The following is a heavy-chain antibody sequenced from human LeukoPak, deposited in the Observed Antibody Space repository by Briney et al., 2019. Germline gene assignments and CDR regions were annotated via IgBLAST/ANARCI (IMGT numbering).Heavy chain of an antibody. V-gene: IGHV4-59*01. Sequence: SETLSLTCSVSGASIRSFYWSWIRQPPGKGLEWIGYISYSGSTKYNPSLKSRATMSADTSKSQLSLRLDSVTAADTAVYFCAQQVVGTSDTFDICGQGTMVTVSS. CDR2: ISYSGST. D-gene: IGHD6-13*01. CDR1: GASIRSFY. J-gene: IGHJ3*02. CDR3: AQQVVGTSDTFDI.